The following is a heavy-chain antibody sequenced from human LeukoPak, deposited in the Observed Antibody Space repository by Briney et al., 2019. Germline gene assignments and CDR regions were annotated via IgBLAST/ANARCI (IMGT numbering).Heavy chain of an antibody. CDR1: GYTFTSYY. CDR2: INPRGGST. CDR3: ARDRGYCTNGVCYTWFDP. D-gene: IGHD2-8*01. Sequence: ASVKVSCKASGYTFTSYYMHWVRQAPGQGLEWMGIINPRGGSTSYAQKFQGRVTMTRDMSTSTVYMELSSPRSGDTAVYYCARDRGYCTNGVCYTWFDPWGQGTLVTVSS. V-gene: IGHV1-46*01. J-gene: IGHJ5*02.